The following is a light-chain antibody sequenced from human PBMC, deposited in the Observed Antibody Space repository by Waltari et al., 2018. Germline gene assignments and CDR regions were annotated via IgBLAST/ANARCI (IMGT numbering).Light chain of an antibody. CDR3: CSYAGSTTSSVV. CDR2: AVT. CDR1: SSDVGVYSL. J-gene: IGLJ1*01. Sequence: QSALTQPASVSGSPGQSITISCTGSSSDVGVYSLVSWYQQHPGKAPKLMIYAVTKRPSGVSHRFSGSKSGNTASLTISGLQTEDEADYYCCSYAGSTTSSVVFGTGTKVIVL. V-gene: IGLV2-23*02.